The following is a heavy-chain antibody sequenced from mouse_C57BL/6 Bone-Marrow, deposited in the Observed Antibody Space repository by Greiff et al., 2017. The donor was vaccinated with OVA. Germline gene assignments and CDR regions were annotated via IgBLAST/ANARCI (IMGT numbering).Heavy chain of an antibody. V-gene: IGHV5-17*01. CDR1: GFTFSDYG. CDR3: ARGWLLPAWFAY. J-gene: IGHJ3*01. Sequence: EVQGVESGGGLVKPGGSLKLSCAASGFTFSDYGMHWVRQAPEKGLEWVAYISSGSSTIYSADTVKGRFTISRENAKKTLFLQKTSMRSEDTAMYYCARGWLLPAWFAYWGQGTLVTVSA. D-gene: IGHD2-3*01. CDR2: ISSGSSTI.